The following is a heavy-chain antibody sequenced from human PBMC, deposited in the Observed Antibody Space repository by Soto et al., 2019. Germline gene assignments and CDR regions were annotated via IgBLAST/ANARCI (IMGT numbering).Heavy chain of an antibody. CDR3: AKDPLPYDFTPHWFDP. D-gene: IGHD3-3*01. CDR1: GFTFSSYA. Sequence: GGSLRLSCAASGFTFSSYAMSWVRQAPGKGLEWVSAISGSGGSTYYAASVKGRFTISRDNSKNTLYLQMNSLRAEDTAVYYCAKDPLPYDFTPHWFDPWGQGTLVTVSS. J-gene: IGHJ5*02. V-gene: IGHV3-23*01. CDR2: ISGSGGST.